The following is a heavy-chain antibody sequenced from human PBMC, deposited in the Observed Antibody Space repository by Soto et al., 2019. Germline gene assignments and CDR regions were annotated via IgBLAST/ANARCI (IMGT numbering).Heavy chain of an antibody. CDR2: INPNTGST. CDR1: GYTFTTYY. CDR3: ARDTNVAVTYHYYGMDV. D-gene: IGHD3-3*01. V-gene: IGHV1-46*01. J-gene: IGHJ6*02. Sequence: QVQLVQSGAEVKKPGASVKVSCTASGYTFTTYYIHWVRQAPGKGHEWMGKINPNTGSTSSPQRSGCRLTIDRDTTSSTDYMERRSLGSEDTAVYYSARDTNVAVTYHYYGMDVWGHGTTVTVSS.